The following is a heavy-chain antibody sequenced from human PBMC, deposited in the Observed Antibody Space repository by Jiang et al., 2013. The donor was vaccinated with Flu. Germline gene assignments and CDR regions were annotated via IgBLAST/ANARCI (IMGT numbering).Heavy chain of an antibody. CDR1: GNSIMSINFY. J-gene: IGHJ3*01. Sequence: SQSLSLTCTVSGNSIMSINFYWSWIRQPPGKPLEWIGYVRYNGRTSYNPSLKSRLSMSVDPSKSQFSLKLNSVTAADSAMYYCARDPGNVRGDSRGDVFDFWGQGTMVTVSS. V-gene: IGHV4-30-4*01. CDR2: VRYNGRT. CDR3: ARDPGNVRGDSRGDVFDF. D-gene: IGHD2-21*01.